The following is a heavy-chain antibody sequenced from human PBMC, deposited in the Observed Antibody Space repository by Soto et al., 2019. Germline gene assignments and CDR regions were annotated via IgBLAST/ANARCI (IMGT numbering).Heavy chain of an antibody. CDR3: ACDYGDYDDAFDI. V-gene: IGHV1-18*01. J-gene: IGHJ3*02. Sequence: ASVKVSCKASGYTFTSYGISWVRQAPGQGLEWMGWISAYNGNTNYAQKLQGRVTMTTDTSTSTAYVELRSLRSDDTAVYYCACDYGDYDDAFDIWGQGTMVTVSS. D-gene: IGHD4-17*01. CDR1: GYTFTSYG. CDR2: ISAYNGNT.